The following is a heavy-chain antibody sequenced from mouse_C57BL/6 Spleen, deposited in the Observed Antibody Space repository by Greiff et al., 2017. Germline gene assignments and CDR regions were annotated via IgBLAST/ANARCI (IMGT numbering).Heavy chain of an antibody. J-gene: IGHJ4*01. Sequence: QVQLQQPGAELVKPGASVKVSCKASGYTFTSYWMHWGKQRPGQGLEWIGRIHPSDSETNYNQKFKGKATLTVDKSSSTAYMQLSSLTSEDTAVYYCEMEGDVGAIDCWGQGTSVTVSS. CDR3: EMEGDVGAIDC. CDR1: GYTFTSYW. D-gene: IGHD3-3*01. V-gene: IGHV1-74*01. CDR2: IHPSDSET.